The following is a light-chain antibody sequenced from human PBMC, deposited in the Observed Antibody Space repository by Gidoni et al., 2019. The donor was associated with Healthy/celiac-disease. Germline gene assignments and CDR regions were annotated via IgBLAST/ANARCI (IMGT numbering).Light chain of an antibody. V-gene: IGKV3-15*01. CDR1: QSVSSN. J-gene: IGKJ2*01. CDR2: GAS. CDR3: QQYNNWRT. Sequence: SPATLSVSPGERATLSCRASQSVSSNLAWYQQKPGQAPRLLIYGASTRATGIPARFSGSGSGTEFTLTISSLQSEDFAVYYCQQYNNWRTFGQXTKLEIK.